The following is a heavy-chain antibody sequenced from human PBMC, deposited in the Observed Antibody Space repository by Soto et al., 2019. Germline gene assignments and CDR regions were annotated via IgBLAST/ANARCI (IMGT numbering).Heavy chain of an antibody. D-gene: IGHD4-17*01. CDR1: GFTFDSHG. J-gene: IGHJ5*02. Sequence: QVQLVESGGGAVQPGRSLRLSCAASGFTFDSHGMHWVRQAPGKGLEWVAVITSDGNNKYYADSVKGRLTISRDNFNDLLSLQMSSLRAEDTALYYCAKDLLPDTVTTCGSLGQGTLVTVSS. CDR3: AKDLLPDTVTTCGS. V-gene: IGHV3-30*18. CDR2: ITSDGNNK.